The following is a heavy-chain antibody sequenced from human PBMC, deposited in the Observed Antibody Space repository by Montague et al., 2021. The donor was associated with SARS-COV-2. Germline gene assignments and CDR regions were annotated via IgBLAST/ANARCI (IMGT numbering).Heavy chain of an antibody. Sequence: SETLSLTCTVSNASFDNYYWSWVRQSPGKGLEYIGCIHYSGRTNYNPSLRSRVTISIDTSKNQFSLKLMSVTAAEAAIYFCARRIVTYYWYFDLWGRGTLVTVSS. V-gene: IGHV4-59*01. CDR1: NASFDNYY. CDR2: IHYSGRT. D-gene: IGHD2-15*01. CDR3: ARRIVTYYWYFDL. J-gene: IGHJ2*01.